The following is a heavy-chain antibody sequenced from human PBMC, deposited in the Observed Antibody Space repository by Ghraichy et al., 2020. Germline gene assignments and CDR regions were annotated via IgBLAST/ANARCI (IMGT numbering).Heavy chain of an antibody. CDR3: ARQLGGPRCMDV. Sequence: SETLSLTCTVFGGSIRSSSYHWGWLRQPPGKGLEWIGSIYYNENTYTNPFLKSRVTISLDTSKNQLSLRLRSVTAADTAVYYCARQLGGPRCMDVWGQGTTVTVSS. J-gene: IGHJ6*02. V-gene: IGHV4-39*01. D-gene: IGHD4-23*01. CDR1: GGSIRSSSYH. CDR2: IYYNENT.